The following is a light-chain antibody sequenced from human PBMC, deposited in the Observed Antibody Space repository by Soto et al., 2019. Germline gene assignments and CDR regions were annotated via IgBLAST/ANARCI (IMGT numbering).Light chain of an antibody. CDR1: QGIRDA. Sequence: DIQMTQSPSSLSASVGDTVTITCRASQGIRDALGWYQQKPGKAPKRLIYAASSLENGVPARFSGSVSGTEFTLTISSLQAEDFATYYCLHHNSYPQTFGQGTKVEIK. CDR3: LHHNSYPQT. J-gene: IGKJ1*01. V-gene: IGKV1-17*01. CDR2: AAS.